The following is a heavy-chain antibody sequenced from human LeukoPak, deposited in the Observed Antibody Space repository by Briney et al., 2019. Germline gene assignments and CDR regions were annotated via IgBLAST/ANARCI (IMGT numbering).Heavy chain of an antibody. Sequence: SETLSLTCTVSGGSINYYYWMWIRQPPGKGLEWIGYIYYSGGTHYNPSLKSRVTMLVDTSKNQFSLKLTAVTAADTAVYYCARDSDGWYWAFDFWGQGTPVTVSS. CDR3: ARDSDGWYWAFDF. CDR1: GGSINYYY. CDR2: IYYSGGT. V-gene: IGHV4-59*01. J-gene: IGHJ4*02. D-gene: IGHD6-19*01.